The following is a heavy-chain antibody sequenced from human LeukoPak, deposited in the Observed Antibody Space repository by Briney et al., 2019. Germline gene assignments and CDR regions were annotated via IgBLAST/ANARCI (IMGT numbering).Heavy chain of an antibody. CDR3: ASSISGYDTYFDY. CDR1: GGPLSSYY. V-gene: IGHV4-59*01. Sequence: PSETLSLTCTVSGGPLSSYYWSWIRQPPGKGLEWIGYIYYSGSTNYNPSLKSRVTISVDTSKNQFSLKLSSVTAADTAVYYCASSISGYDTYFDYWGQGTLVTVSS. D-gene: IGHD5-12*01. J-gene: IGHJ4*02. CDR2: IYYSGST.